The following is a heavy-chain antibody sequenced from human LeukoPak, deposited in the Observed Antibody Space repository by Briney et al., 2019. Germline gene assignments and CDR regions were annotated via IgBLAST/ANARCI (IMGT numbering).Heavy chain of an antibody. V-gene: IGHV3-74*01. Sequence: PGGSLRLSCAASELTISRYGMHWVRQAPGKGLVWVSNVNNDGSITTYADAVKGRFTISRDNVKNTLFLQMNSLGAEDTALYYCARGWNTTPRSGFDIWGLGTMVTVSS. D-gene: IGHD1/OR15-1a*01. CDR3: ARGWNTTPRSGFDI. J-gene: IGHJ3*02. CDR2: VNNDGSIT. CDR1: ELTISRYG.